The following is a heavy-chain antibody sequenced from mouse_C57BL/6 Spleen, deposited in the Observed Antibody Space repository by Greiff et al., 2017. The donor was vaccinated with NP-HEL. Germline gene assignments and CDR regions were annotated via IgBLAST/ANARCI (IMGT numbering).Heavy chain of an antibody. V-gene: IGHV5-4*01. CDR2: ISDGGSYT. J-gene: IGHJ4*01. Sequence: EVMLVESGGGLVKPGGSLKLSCAASGFTFSSYAMSWVRQTPEQRLEWVATISDGGSYTYYPDNVKGRFTISRDNAKNNLYLQMSHLTSEDTAMYYCARDGSSYYAMDYWGQGTSVTVSS. CDR3: ARDGSSYYAMDY. CDR1: GFTFSSYA. D-gene: IGHD1-1*01.